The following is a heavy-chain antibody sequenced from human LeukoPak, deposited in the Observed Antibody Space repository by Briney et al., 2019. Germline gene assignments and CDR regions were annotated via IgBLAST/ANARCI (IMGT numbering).Heavy chain of an antibody. CDR1: GFTFSSYA. CDR3: AKGGDLTTRPYYFDY. J-gene: IGHJ4*02. CDR2: ISGSGGST. Sequence: GGSLRLSCAASGFTFSSYAMSWVRQAPGKGLEWVSAISGSGGSTYYADSVKGRITISRDNSKNTLYLQMNSLRAEDTAVYYCAKGGDLTTRPYYFDYWGQGTLVTVSS. V-gene: IGHV3-23*01. D-gene: IGHD4-17*01.